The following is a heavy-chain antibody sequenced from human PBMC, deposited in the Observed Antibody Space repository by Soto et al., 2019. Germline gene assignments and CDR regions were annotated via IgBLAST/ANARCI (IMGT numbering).Heavy chain of an antibody. Sequence: EVQLVESGGGLVQPGGTRRLSCAASGLTFRTYWVIWVRQAPGKGLVWVSRVYNDGDSTLHAASVTGRFTISRDNAKNTVYLQMSDLRVEDTAMYYYEVRPGYSTGGDYWGRGTLVTCSS. CDR1: GLTFRTYW. D-gene: IGHD2-15*01. J-gene: IGHJ4*02. V-gene: IGHV3-74*03. CDR3: EVRPGYSTGGDY. CDR2: VYNDGDST.